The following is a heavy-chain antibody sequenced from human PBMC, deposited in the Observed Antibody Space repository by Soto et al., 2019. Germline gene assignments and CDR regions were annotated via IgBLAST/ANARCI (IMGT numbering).Heavy chain of an antibody. V-gene: IGHV1-69*01. J-gene: IGHJ4*02. D-gene: IGHD3-10*01. CDR3: AWGEQHMVRVVTFEY. CDR1: GGTFSSYA. CDR2: IIPIFGTA. Sequence: QVQLVQYGAEVKKPGSSVKVSCKASGGTFSSYAISWVRQAPGQGLEWMGGIIPIFGTANYAQKFQGRVTITEDEPTSTAYVELSSVRAEDTAVYYCAWGEQHMVRVVTFEYWGQGTLVNGSS.